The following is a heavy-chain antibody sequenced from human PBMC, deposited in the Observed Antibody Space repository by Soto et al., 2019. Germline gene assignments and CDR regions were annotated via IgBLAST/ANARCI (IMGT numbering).Heavy chain of an antibody. V-gene: IGHV3-30*18. Sequence: QVQLVESGGGGVQPGGSLRLSCAASGFTFSSYGINWFRQPPGKGLEWVAFVTYDGTIKYYADSVKGLFTVDIDNSKDTLSLHMNSLGAEASAVYDCAKEGVSTRSYNGYFDYWGQGTLVTVSS. J-gene: IGHJ4*02. CDR3: AKEGVSTRSYNGYFDY. CDR2: VTYDGTIK. D-gene: IGHD1-20*01. CDR1: GFTFSSYG.